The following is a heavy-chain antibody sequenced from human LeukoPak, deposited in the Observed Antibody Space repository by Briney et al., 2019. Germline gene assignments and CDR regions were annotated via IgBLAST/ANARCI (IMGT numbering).Heavy chain of an antibody. J-gene: IGHJ6*04. CDR3: ARRTLHYDFWSGYTSDV. CDR2: IYYSGST. CDR1: GGSISSGDYY. V-gene: IGHV4-30-4*01. Sequence: SQTLSLTCTVSGGSISSGDYYWSWIRQPPGKGLEWIGYIYYSGSTYYNPSLKSRVTISVDTSKNQFSLKLSSVTAADTAVYYCARRTLHYDFWSGYTSDVWGKGTTVTVSS. D-gene: IGHD3-3*01.